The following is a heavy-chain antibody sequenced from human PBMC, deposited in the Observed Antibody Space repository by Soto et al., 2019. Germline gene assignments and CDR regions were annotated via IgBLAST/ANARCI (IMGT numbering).Heavy chain of an antibody. CDR3: ARDWYPRFDP. D-gene: IGHD6-13*01. Sequence: QIQLVQSGGEVRTPGASVKVSCKASGCTFSSYGITWVRQAPGQGLEWLGWINPSSGETNYAQKFQGRVTVTTDTSTTTGYMELRNLTFDDTAVYYCARDWYPRFDPWGQGTLVTVSS. CDR2: INPSSGET. CDR1: GCTFSSYG. V-gene: IGHV1-18*01. J-gene: IGHJ5*02.